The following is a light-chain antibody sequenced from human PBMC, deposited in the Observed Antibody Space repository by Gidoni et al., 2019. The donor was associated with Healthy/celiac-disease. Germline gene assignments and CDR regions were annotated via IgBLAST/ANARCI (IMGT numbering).Light chain of an antibody. CDR3: RQYNNWPPLT. J-gene: IGKJ4*01. Sequence: ERVMTQSPATLSVSPGERATLSCRASQSVRSNLAWYQQKPGQAPRLLIYGASTRATGTPARFSGSGSGTEFTLTISSLQSEDFAVYYCRQYNNWPPLTFGGGTKVEIK. V-gene: IGKV3-15*01. CDR2: GAS. CDR1: QSVRSN.